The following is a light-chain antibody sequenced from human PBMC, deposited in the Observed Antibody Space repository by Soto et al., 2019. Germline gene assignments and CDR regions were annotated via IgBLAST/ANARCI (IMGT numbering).Light chain of an antibody. V-gene: IGKV3-15*01. J-gene: IGKJ5*01. Sequence: EIVMTQSPGTLSLSTGETATLSCRASQSLNSNYLAWYQQKPGQAPRLLIDHVSTRATDIPARFSGSGSGKEFTFTLTAGQCEDCPVYYVQEHTQWSISFRQWTRFE. CDR3: QEHTQWSIS. CDR2: HVS. CDR1: QSLNSN.